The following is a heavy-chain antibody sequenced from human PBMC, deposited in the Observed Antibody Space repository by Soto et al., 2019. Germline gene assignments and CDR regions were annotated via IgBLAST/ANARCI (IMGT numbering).Heavy chain of an antibody. CDR3: AKDLHYYDSSGYSEIDAFDI. Sequence: LRLSCAASGFTFSSYAMSWVRQAPGKGLEWVSAISGSGGSTYYADSVKGRFTISRDNSKNTLYLQMNSLRAEDTAVYYCAKDLHYYDSSGYSEIDAFDIWGQGTMVTVSS. J-gene: IGHJ3*02. D-gene: IGHD3-22*01. V-gene: IGHV3-23*01. CDR2: ISGSGGST. CDR1: GFTFSSYA.